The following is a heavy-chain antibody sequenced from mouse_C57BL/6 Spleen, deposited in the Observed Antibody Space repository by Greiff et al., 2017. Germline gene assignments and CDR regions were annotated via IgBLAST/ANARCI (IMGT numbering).Heavy chain of an antibody. D-gene: IGHD3-2*02. CDR2: INPSDSET. CDR3: GRSGY. CDR1: GYTFTSYW. Sequence: QVQLKQPGAELVRPGSSVKLSCKASGYTFTSYWMDWVKQRPGQGLEWIGNINPSDSETHYNQKFKDKATLTVDKSSSTAYMQLGSLTSEDSAVYYCGRSGYWGQGTTLTVSS. J-gene: IGHJ2*01. V-gene: IGHV1-61*01.